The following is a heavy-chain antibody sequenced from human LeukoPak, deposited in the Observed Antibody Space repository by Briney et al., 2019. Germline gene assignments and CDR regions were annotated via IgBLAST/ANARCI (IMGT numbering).Heavy chain of an antibody. CDR2: ISAYNGNT. Sequence: ASVKVSCKASGYTFTGYNMHWVRQSPGQGLEWMGWISAYNGNTNYAQKLQGRVTMTTDTSTSTAYMELRSLRSDDTAVYYCARLLWFGELSNLADYWGQGALVTVSS. V-gene: IGHV1-18*04. CDR1: GYTFTGYN. J-gene: IGHJ4*02. CDR3: ARLLWFGELSNLADY. D-gene: IGHD3-10*01.